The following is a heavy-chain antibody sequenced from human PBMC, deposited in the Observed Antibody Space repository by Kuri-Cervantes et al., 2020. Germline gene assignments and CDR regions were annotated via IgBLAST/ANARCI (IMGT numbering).Heavy chain of an antibody. CDR3: ARTRPHVDY. CDR1: GYSISSGYY. CDR2: IYHSGST. J-gene: IGHJ4*02. V-gene: IGHV4-38-2*01. Sequence: SETLSLTCAVSGYSISSGYYWGWIRQPPGEGLEWIGSIYHSGSTYYNPSLKSRVTISVDTSKNQFSLKLSSVTAADTAVYYCARTRPHVDYWGQGTLVTVSS.